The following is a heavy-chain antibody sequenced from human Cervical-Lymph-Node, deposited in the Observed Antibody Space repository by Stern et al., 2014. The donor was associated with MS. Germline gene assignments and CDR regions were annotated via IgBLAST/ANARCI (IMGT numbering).Heavy chain of an antibody. CDR2: TFPVCGTP. D-gene: IGHD6-13*01. Sequence: QVQLVESGAEVTKPGSSVKVSCKASGGTFSKFPRSWVRQAPGQGLAWLGGTFPVCGTPTYAQEFRGRLTITADVSTSTVYMELSSLRSDDTAVYYCALSSETSDRWYSLGYDLWGQGTLVTVSS. V-gene: IGHV1-69*01. J-gene: IGHJ5*02. CDR1: GGTFSKFP. CDR3: ALSSETSDRWYSLGYDL.